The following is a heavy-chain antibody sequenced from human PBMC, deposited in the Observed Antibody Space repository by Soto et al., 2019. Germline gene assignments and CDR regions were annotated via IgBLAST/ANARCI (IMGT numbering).Heavy chain of an antibody. CDR2: ISYDGSER. CDR3: AKDRNAIAASGYFDY. V-gene: IGHV3-30*18. CDR1: GFTFRTYG. J-gene: IGHJ4*02. D-gene: IGHD6-13*01. Sequence: QVQLVESGGGVVQPGRSLRLSCAVSGFTFRTYGMHWVRQAPGKGLEWVAVISYDGSERIYAESVKGRFTISRVNSKNTLNLQMNSLRVEDTAVYYCAKDRNAIAASGYFDYWGQGTLVTVSS.